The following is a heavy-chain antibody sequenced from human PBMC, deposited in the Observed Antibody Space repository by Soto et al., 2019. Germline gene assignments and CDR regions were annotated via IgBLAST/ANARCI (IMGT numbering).Heavy chain of an antibody. CDR3: ARDSWNDHAVDI. J-gene: IGHJ3*02. Sequence: WTWIRQHPGKGLEWIGYIYYRGRTYDNPSLKSRLTMSVDTSKNQFSLKLSSVTAAYTAVYYCARDSWNDHAVDIWGQGTAVTVSS. V-gene: IGHV4-31*02. D-gene: IGHD1-1*01. CDR2: IYYRGRT.